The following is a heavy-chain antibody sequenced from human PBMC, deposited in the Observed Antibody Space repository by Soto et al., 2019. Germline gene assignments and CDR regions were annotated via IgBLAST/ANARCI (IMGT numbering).Heavy chain of an antibody. CDR1: GGSISSYY. V-gene: IGHV4-59*01. CDR2: IYYSGST. CDR3: ARGEAGHTGARTPYSGMEV. Sequence: PSETLSLTCTVSGGSISSYYWSWIRQPPGKGLGWIGYIYYSGSTNYSPSLKSRIIISLDTSKNQFSLKVSAVTAADTAVYYCARGEAGHTGARTPYSGMEVWGPGPTGPVAS. J-gene: IGHJ6*02.